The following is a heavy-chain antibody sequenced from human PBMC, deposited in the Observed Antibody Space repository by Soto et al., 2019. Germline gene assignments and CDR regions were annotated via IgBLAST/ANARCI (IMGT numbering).Heavy chain of an antibody. V-gene: IGHV3-23*01. CDR2: ISGSGAST. Sequence: EVQILESGGGLVQPGGSLRLSCAASGFTFDSCAMSWVRQAPGKGLEWILGISGSGASTYYADSVKGCFTISRDNSKNTLYLQMNSLRADDTAVYYCAKGKTSGWYYFDFWGQGTLVTVSS. CDR3: AKGKTSGWYYFDF. J-gene: IGHJ4*02. CDR1: GFTFDSCA. D-gene: IGHD6-19*01.